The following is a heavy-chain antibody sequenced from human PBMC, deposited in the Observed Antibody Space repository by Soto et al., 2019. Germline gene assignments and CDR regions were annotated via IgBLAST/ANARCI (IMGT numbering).Heavy chain of an antibody. J-gene: IGHJ6*02. CDR2: IDPSDSYT. D-gene: IGHD2-15*01. CDR3: ARRVRMSGYYYGMDV. CDR1: GYSFTSCW. V-gene: IGHV5-10-1*01. Sequence: LGESLKISCKGSGYSFTSCWISWVRQMPGKGLEWMGRIDPSDSYTNYSPSFQGHVTISADKSISTAYLQWSSLKASDTAMYYCARRVRMSGYYYGMDVWGQGTTVTVSS.